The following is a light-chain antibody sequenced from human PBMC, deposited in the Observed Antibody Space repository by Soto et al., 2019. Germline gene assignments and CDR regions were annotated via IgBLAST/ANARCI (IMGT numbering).Light chain of an antibody. V-gene: IGKV3-11*01. CDR1: QTISGNY. CDR2: GIS. CDR3: HQRSNWPPWT. J-gene: IGKJ1*01. Sequence: EIVLTQSPCTLSLSPVERATLSCRASQTISGNYFAWYQQKPGQAPRLLIYGISTRATGIPARFSGSGSGTDFTLTISSLEPEDFAVYYCHQRSNWPPWTFGQGTNVDI.